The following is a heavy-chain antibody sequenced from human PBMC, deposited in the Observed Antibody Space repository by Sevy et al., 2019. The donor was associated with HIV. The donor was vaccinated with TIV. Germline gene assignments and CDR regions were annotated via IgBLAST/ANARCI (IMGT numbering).Heavy chain of an antibody. CDR2: ISYDGRNK. V-gene: IGHV3-30*18. CDR3: AKDFTGYNGMDV. Sequence: GGSLRLSCAVSGITFTTSGMHWVRQAPGKGLEWVAVISYDGRNKFYGASVKGRFTISRDISKNMLYLQVNSLTTEDTAVYYCAKDFTGYNGMDVWGQGTMVTGSS. D-gene: IGHD1-1*01. CDR1: GITFTTSG. J-gene: IGHJ6*02.